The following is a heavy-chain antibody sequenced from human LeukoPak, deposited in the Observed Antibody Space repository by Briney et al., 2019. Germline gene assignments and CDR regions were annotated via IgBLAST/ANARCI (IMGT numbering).Heavy chain of an antibody. J-gene: IGHJ4*02. D-gene: IGHD3-10*01. CDR3: ASWRGSWFGEPLPDY. V-gene: IGHV1-18*01. Sequence: GASVKVSCKASGYTFTSYGISWVRQAPGQGLEWMGWISAYNGNTNYAQKLQGRVTMTTDTSTSTAYMELRSLRSDDTAVYYCASWRGSWFGEPLPDYWGQGTLVTVSS. CDR1: GYTFTSYG. CDR2: ISAYNGNT.